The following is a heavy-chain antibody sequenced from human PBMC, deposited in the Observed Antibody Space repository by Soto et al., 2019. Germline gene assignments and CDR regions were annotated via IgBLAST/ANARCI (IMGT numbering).Heavy chain of an antibody. V-gene: IGHV1-18*04. Sequence: QVQLVQSGAEVKKPGASVKVSCKASGYTFSNYGITWVRQAPGQGLEWMGWISAYNGNTNFGQKFQDRVTMTRDTSTRTAYMELRSLRSDDTVVYYCSKDQLGSTTNDFWGQGTLVTVSS. J-gene: IGHJ4*02. CDR3: SKDQLGSTTNDF. D-gene: IGHD4-17*01. CDR1: GYTFSNYG. CDR2: ISAYNGNT.